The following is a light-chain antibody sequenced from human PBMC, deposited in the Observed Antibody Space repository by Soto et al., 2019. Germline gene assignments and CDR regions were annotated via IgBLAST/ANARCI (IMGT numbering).Light chain of an antibody. Sequence: DIQMTQSPSTLSASVGDRVTITCRASQSISSWLSWYQQKPWKAPKLLVYDASTLQSGVASRFSGSGSGTEFTLIISGLQPDDSATYYCQQYTNTNNPWMFGQGAKVDIK. J-gene: IGKJ1*01. CDR3: QQYTNTNNPWM. CDR2: DAS. V-gene: IGKV1-5*01. CDR1: QSISSW.